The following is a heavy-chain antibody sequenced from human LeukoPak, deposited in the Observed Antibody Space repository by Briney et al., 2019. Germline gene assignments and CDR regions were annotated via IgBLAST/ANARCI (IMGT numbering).Heavy chain of an antibody. V-gene: IGHV4-34*01. D-gene: IGHD3-22*01. CDR1: GGSFSGYY. CDR2: INHSGST. J-gene: IGHJ4*02. CDR3: ARRGVYYYDSSGYYY. Sequence: SETLSLTCAVYGGSFSGYYWSWIRQPPGKGLEWIGEINHSGSTNYNPSLKSRVTISVDTSKNQFSLKLSSVTAADTAVYYCARRGVYYYDSSGYYYWGQGTLVTVSS.